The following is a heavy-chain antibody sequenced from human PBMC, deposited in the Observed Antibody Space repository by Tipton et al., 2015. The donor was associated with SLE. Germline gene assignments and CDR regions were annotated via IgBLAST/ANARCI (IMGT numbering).Heavy chain of an antibody. CDR1: GGSIRSSNYY. CDR3: ARELIIAAYSGGDY. J-gene: IGHJ4*02. CDR2: ISYSGNT. Sequence: TLSLTCTVSGGSIRSSNYYWGWIRQPPGKGLEWIGSISYSGNTYYNPSLKSRLTISVDTSKNQFSLKLSSVTAADSALYYCARELIIAAYSGGDYWGQGTLVTVSS. D-gene: IGHD3-10*01. V-gene: IGHV4-39*07.